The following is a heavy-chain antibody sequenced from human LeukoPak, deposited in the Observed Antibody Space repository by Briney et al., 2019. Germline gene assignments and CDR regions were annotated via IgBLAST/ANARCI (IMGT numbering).Heavy chain of an antibody. CDR3: ARVVSRGVVPAAMGY. D-gene: IGHD2-2*01. CDR2: INPNSGGT. Sequence: ASVKVSCKASGYTFTSYDINWVRQATGQGLEWMGWINPNSGGTNYAQKFQGRVTMTRDTSISTAYMELSRLRSDDTAVYYCARVVSRGVVPAAMGYWGQGTLVTVSS. J-gene: IGHJ4*02. CDR1: GYTFTSYD. V-gene: IGHV1-2*02.